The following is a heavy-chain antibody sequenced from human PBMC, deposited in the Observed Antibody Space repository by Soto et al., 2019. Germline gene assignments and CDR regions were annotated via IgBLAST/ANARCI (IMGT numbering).Heavy chain of an antibody. D-gene: IGHD2-21*01. V-gene: IGHV4-39*01. J-gene: IGHJ6*02. CDR1: GGSISSSSYY. CDR2: IYYSGST. CDR3: ARLKVDSYYGMDV. Sequence: QSQTLSLTCTVSGGSISSSSYYWGWIRQPPGKGLEWIGSIYYSGSTYYNPSLKSRVTISVDTSKNQFSLKLSSVTAADTAVYYCARLKVDSYYGMDVWGQGTTVTVSS.